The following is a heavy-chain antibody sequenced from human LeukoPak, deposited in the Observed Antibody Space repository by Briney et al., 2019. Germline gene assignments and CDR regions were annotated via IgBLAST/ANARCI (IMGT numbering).Heavy chain of an antibody. V-gene: IGHV4-59*01. CDR2: IYYSGST. J-gene: IGHJ4*02. Sequence: PSETLSLTCTVSGGSISSYYWSWIRQPPGKGLEGIGYIYYSGSTNYNPSLKSRVTISVDTSKNQFSLKLSSVTAADTAVYYCARFNSGYYYYFDYWGQGTLVTVSS. CDR3: ARFNSGYYYYFDY. CDR1: GGSISSYY. D-gene: IGHD3-22*01.